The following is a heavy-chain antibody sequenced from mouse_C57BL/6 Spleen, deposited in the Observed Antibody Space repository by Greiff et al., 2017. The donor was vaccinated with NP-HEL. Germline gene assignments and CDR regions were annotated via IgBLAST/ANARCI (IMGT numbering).Heavy chain of an antibody. CDR2: ISSGGGYI. Sequence: EVMLVESGEGLVKPGGSLKLSCAASGFTFSSYAMSWVRQTPEKRLEWVAYISSGGGYIYYADTVKGRFTISRDNARNTLYLQMSSLKSEDTAMYYCTRDLDYSQKGYYYAMDYWGQGTSVTVSS. J-gene: IGHJ4*01. D-gene: IGHD2-12*01. CDR3: TRDLDYSQKGYYYAMDY. CDR1: GFTFSSYA. V-gene: IGHV5-9-1*02.